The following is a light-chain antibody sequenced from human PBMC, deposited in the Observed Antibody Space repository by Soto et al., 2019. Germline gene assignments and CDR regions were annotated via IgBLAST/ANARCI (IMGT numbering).Light chain of an antibody. V-gene: IGKV3-20*01. Sequence: EIVLTQSPGTLSLSPGERATLSCRASQSVSSSYLAWYQQKPGQAPRLLIYGASSRATGIPDRFSGSGSGTDFTLTISRLEPEDFAVYYCQQVHSYPLTFGGGTKVEIK. J-gene: IGKJ4*01. CDR2: GAS. CDR1: QSVSSSY. CDR3: QQVHSYPLT.